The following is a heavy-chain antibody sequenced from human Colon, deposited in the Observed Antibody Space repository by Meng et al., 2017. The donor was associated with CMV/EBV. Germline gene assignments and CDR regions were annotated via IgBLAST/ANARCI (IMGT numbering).Heavy chain of an antibody. V-gene: IGHV4-30-4*01. J-gene: IGHJ3*02. D-gene: IGHD2-21*01. CDR3: ARFHFDSTRRNALDI. CDR1: VGSLTSDPFS. CDR2: IHYSGTT. Sequence: VGSLTSDPFSWTWLRQPPGKGLEWIAYIHYSGTTYYNPSLKSRISISIETSKNQFSLELNSVTAADTAVYYCARFHFDSTRRNALDIWGQGTLVTVSS.